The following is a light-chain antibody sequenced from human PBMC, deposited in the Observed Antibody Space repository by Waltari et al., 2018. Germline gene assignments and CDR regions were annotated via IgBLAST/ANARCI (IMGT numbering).Light chain of an antibody. CDR1: QIIREH. J-gene: IGKJ1*01. V-gene: IGKV1-39*01. CDR3: QQSYTQPWT. Sequence: DIQMTQSPSSLSASVGDRVTISCRASQIIREHLNWYQQKPGRAPNVLIFGASRFLSGVPSRFSGNGSGADFTLTISSLQAADSATYWCQQSYTQPWTFGQGTKVEIK. CDR2: GAS.